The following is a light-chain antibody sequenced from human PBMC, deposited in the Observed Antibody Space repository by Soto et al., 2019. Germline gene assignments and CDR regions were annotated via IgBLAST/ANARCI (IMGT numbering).Light chain of an antibody. V-gene: IGLV1-51*01. CDR2: DDN. Sequence: QSVLTQPPSVSAAPGQKVTISCSGSSSNIGGNSVSWYQQLPGTAPKLLIYDDNKRPSGIPDRFSGSKSGNTASLTVSGLQAEGEADYYCSSYGGNSNYVFGTGTKVTVL. CDR3: SSYGGNSNYV. CDR1: SSNIGGNS. J-gene: IGLJ1*01.